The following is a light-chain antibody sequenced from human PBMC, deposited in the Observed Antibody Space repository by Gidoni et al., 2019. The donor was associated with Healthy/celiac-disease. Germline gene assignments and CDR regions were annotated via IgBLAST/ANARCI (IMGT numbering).Light chain of an antibody. J-gene: IGKJ4*01. CDR1: QDISNY. CDR2: DAS. V-gene: IGKV1-33*01. CDR3: QQYDNLPLT. Sequence: DIKITHSPSSLSASVGDRVTITCQASQDISNYLNWYQQKPGKAPKLLIYDASNLETGVPSRFSGSGSGTDFTFTISSLQPEDIATYYCQQYDNLPLTFGGGTKVEIK.